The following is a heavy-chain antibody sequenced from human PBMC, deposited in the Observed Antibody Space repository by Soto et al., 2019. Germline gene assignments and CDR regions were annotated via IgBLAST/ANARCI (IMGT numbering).Heavy chain of an antibody. CDR1: GLTSTNYW. Sequence: PGESLKISGKAYGLTSTNYWIGWVRQRPGKSLEWMGIIYPDDSDTRYSPSFRGRVTISADKSITTAYLEWSSLQASDSAVYYCARQISFSISYYYGMDVWCQGTTVTVSS. V-gene: IGHV5-51*01. CDR3: ARQISFSISYYYGMDV. CDR2: IYPDDSDT. D-gene: IGHD2-21*01. J-gene: IGHJ6*02.